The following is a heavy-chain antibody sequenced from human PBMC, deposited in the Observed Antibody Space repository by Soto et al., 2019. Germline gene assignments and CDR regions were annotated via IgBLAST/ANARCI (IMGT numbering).Heavy chain of an antibody. Sequence: SETLSLTCTVSGGSTSSDNYWSWIRQPPGKGLEWIGHIYYSGNTDYNPSLKSRLAISIDTSKNQFSLKLSSVTAADTAVYFCAREGGESSDGLYYFDSWGQGSPVTVSS. CDR2: IYYSGNT. CDR3: AREGGESSDGLYYFDS. J-gene: IGHJ4*02. V-gene: IGHV4-30-4*01. CDR1: GGSTSSDNY. D-gene: IGHD3-16*01.